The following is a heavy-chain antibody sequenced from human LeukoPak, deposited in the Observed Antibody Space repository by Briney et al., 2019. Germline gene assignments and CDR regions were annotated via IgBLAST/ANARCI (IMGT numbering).Heavy chain of an antibody. Sequence: SETLSLTCTVSGGSVSSGSYYWSWIRQPPGKGLEWIGYIYYSGSTNYNPSLKSRVTISVDTSKNQFSLKLSSVTAADTAVYYCAGERRSIVVAGSDYWGQGTLVTVSS. CDR1: GGSVSSGSYY. CDR2: IYYSGST. D-gene: IGHD2-15*01. CDR3: AGERRSIVVAGSDY. V-gene: IGHV4-61*01. J-gene: IGHJ4*02.